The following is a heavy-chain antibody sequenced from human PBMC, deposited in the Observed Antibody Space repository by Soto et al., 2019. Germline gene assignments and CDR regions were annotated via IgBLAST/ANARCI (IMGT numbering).Heavy chain of an antibody. J-gene: IGHJ4*02. CDR3: AKDFGGGYKRKPYFDY. Sequence: QVQLVESGGGVVQPGRSLRLSCAASGFTFSSYGMHWVRQAPGKGLEWVAVISYDGSNKYYADSVKGRFTISRDNSKNTLYLQMNSLRAEDTAVYYCAKDFGGGYKRKPYFDYWGQGTLVTVSS. CDR2: ISYDGSNK. V-gene: IGHV3-30*18. CDR1: GFTFSSYG. D-gene: IGHD3-10*01.